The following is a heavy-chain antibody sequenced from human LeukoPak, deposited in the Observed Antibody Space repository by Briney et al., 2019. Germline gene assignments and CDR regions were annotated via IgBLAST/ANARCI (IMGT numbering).Heavy chain of an antibody. CDR3: ARVGIVGPTIGVFDI. D-gene: IGHD1-26*01. J-gene: IGHJ3*02. Sequence: SETLSLTCTVSGVSIRSYHWSWIRQPAGKGLEWIGRIYTSENTNYNPSLKSRVAMSVDTSKNQFSLQLKSMTAADTAVYYCARVGIVGPTIGVFDIWGQGTMVTVSS. CDR1: GVSIRSYH. V-gene: IGHV4-4*07. CDR2: IYTSENT.